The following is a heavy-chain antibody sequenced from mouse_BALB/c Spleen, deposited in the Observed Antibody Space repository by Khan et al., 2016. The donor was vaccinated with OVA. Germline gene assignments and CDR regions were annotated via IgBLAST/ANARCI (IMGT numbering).Heavy chain of an antibody. J-gene: IGHJ4*01. D-gene: IGHD2-14*01. Sequence: QIQLVQSGPDLKKPGETVKISCKASGYTFTNYGMNWVKQVPGKGLKWMGWTNTYTGEPTYADDFKGRFAFSLETSASTAYLQITNLKNEDTATYFCARVGYNGTMDYWGQGTTVTVSS. CDR2: TNTYTGEP. V-gene: IGHV9-3-1*01. CDR3: ARVGYNGTMDY. CDR1: GYTFTNYG.